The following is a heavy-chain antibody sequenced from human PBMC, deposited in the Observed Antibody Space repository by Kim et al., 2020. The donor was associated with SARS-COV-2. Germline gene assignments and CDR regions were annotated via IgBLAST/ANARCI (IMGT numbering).Heavy chain of an antibody. J-gene: IGHJ4*02. D-gene: IGHD3-3*01. V-gene: IGHV3-15*01. CDR2: TP. Sequence: TPDYAGPVKGRITISRDDSKNTLYLQMNSLKTEDTAVYYCTAAVSGIHYYWGQGALVTVSS. CDR3: TAAVSGIHYY.